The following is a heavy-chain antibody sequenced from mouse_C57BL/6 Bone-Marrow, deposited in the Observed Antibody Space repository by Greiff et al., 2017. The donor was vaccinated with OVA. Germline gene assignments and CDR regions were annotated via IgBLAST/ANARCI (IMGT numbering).Heavy chain of an antibody. CDR2: IWSGGST. D-gene: IGHD2-3*01. CDR1: GFSLTSYG. Sequence: VQRVESGPGLVQPSQSLSITCTVSGFSLTSYGVHWVRQSPGKGLEWLGVIWSGGSTDYNAAFISRLSISKDNSKSQVFFKMNSLQADDTAIYYCARGGLYDGYLYYAMDYWGQGTSVTVSS. CDR3: ARGGLYDGYLYYAMDY. V-gene: IGHV2-2*01. J-gene: IGHJ4*01.